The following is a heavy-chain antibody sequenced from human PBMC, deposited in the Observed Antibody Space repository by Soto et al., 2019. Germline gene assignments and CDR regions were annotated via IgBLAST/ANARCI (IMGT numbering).Heavy chain of an antibody. CDR3: AKEAPPCSGGSCYSGWFDP. V-gene: IGHV3-43*01. CDR2: ISWDGGST. Sequence: EVQLVESGGVVVQPGGSLRLSCAASGFTFDDYTMHWVRQAPGKGLEWVSLISWDGGSTYYADSVKGRFTISRDNSKNSLYLQMNSLRTEATALYYCAKEAPPCSGGSCYSGWFDPWGKGTLVHVSS. J-gene: IGHJ5*02. CDR1: GFTFDDYT. D-gene: IGHD2-15*01.